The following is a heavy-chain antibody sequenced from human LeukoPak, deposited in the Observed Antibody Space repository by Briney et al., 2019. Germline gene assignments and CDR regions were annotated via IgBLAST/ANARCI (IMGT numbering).Heavy chain of an antibody. J-gene: IGHJ1*01. CDR3: MASVDNYDLWSGAHRPGFEYFQH. V-gene: IGHV3-11*01. D-gene: IGHD3-3*01. Sequence: GGSLRLSCAASGFTFSDYYMSWIRQAPGKGLEWVSYISSSGSTIYYADSVKGRFTISRDNAKNSLYLQMNSLKTEDTAVYYCMASVDNYDLWSGAHRPGFEYFQHWGQGTLVTVSS. CDR2: ISSSGSTI. CDR1: GFTFSDYY.